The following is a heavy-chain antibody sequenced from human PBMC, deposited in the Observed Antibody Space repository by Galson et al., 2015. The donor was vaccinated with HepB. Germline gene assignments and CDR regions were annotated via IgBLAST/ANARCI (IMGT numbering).Heavy chain of an antibody. CDR1: GGSISSGGYY. V-gene: IGHV4-31*03. J-gene: IGHJ3*02. D-gene: IGHD3-9*01. Sequence: TLSLTCTVSGGSISSGGYYWNWIRQHPGTGLEWIGYIYYSGSTYYNPSLKSRVTISVDTSKNQFSLKLSSVTAAGTAVYYCARGEYFDWLLSFRNSGSQDGAFDIWGQGTMVTVSS. CDR2: IYYSGST. CDR3: ARGEYFDWLLSFRNSGSQDGAFDI.